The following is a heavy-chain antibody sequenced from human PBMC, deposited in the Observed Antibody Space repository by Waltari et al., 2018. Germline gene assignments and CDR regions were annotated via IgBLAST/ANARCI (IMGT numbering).Heavy chain of an antibody. D-gene: IGHD3-16*01. J-gene: IGHJ4*02. CDR2: ISWNSGSI. CDR3: ARDMAGGGGTSGWIDF. Sequence: EMRLVESGGAVTQPGRSLRRSCVASVFRFDDYAMHWVRQVPGKGMEWVSLISWNSGSIFYSDSLKSRVTISRDNSRNSLHLHINNLRSEDTALYFCARDMAGGGGTSGWIDFWGQGTLVTVSS. V-gene: IGHV3-43D*03. CDR1: VFRFDDYA.